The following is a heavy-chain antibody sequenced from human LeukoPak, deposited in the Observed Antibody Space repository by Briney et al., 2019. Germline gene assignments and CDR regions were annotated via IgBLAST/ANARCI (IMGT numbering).Heavy chain of an antibody. D-gene: IGHD3-22*01. CDR1: GGSISSSSYY. Sequence: SETLSLTCTVSGGSISSSSYYWGWIRQPPGKGLEWIGSIYYSGSTYYNPSLKSRVTISVDTSKNQFSLKLSSVTAADTAVYYCASYYDSSGYYLRFDYWGQGTLVTVSS. J-gene: IGHJ4*02. V-gene: IGHV4-39*07. CDR2: IYYSGST. CDR3: ASYYDSSGYYLRFDY.